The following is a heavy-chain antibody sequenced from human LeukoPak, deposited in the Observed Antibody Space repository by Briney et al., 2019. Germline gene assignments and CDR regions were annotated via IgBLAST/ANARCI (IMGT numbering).Heavy chain of an antibody. CDR2: MYYTGST. J-gene: IGHJ4*02. CDR1: GGSITSSTYY. CDR3: ARLSMHTFGGARSGFDY. D-gene: IGHD3-16*01. Sequence: PSETLSLTCTVSGGSITSSTYYWGWVRQPPGKGLEWIGHMYYTGSTYHNPSLKSRVTTSVDTSKKQFSLKLTSVTAADTAVYYCARLSMHTFGGARSGFDYWGQGPLVTVSS. V-gene: IGHV4-39*01.